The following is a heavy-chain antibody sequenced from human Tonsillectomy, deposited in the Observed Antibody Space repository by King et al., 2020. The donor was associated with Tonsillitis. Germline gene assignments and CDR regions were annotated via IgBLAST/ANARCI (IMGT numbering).Heavy chain of an antibody. D-gene: IGHD6-13*01. V-gene: IGHV4-4*02. J-gene: IGHJ4*02. CDR1: GGSISSSNW. CDR3: ARIPKSAAAGRYFDY. Sequence: VQLQESGPGLVKPSGTLSLTCAVSGGSISSSNWWSWVRQPPGKGLEWIGETYHSGGTNYNPSLKSRVTISADKSKNQFSLKLSSVTAADTAVYYCARIPKSAAAGRYFDYWGQGTLVTVSS. CDR2: TYHSGGT.